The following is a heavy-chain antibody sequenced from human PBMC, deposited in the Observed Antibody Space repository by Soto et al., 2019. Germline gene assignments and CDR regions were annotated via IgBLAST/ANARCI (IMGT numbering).Heavy chain of an antibody. CDR2: ISGTGSST. CDR1: GFTFSSYA. Sequence: EVQLLESGGGSVQPGGSLRLSCAASGFTFSSYAMSCVRQAPGKGLEWVSAISGTGSSTNYADSVEGRFTISRDNSKNTLYLQMSSLRAEDTAVYYCAKPGGIAAPGTHLDYWGQGTLVTVSS. J-gene: IGHJ4*02. CDR3: AKPGGIAAPGTHLDY. V-gene: IGHV3-23*01. D-gene: IGHD6-13*01.